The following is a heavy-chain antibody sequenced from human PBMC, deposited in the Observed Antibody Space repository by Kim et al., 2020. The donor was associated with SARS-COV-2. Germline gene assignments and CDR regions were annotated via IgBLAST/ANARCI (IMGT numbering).Heavy chain of an antibody. J-gene: IGHJ3*02. CDR3: AKDNDEHFPDAFDI. Sequence: GGSLRLSCAASGFNFSSYAMSWVRQAPGKGLDWVSVISGSGGTTYYADSVKGRFTISRDNSKNTLYLQMNSLRAEDTAVYYCAKDNDEHFPDAFDIWGQGTLVAVSS. V-gene: IGHV3-23*01. CDR1: GFNFSSYA. D-gene: IGHD1-1*01. CDR2: ISGSGGTT.